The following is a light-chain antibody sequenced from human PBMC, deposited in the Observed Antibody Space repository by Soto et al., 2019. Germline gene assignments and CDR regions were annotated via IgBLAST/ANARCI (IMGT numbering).Light chain of an antibody. CDR1: QSVSSSY. J-gene: IGKJ2*01. CDR2: AAS. V-gene: IGKV3-20*01. CDR3: QHYGSSPPHT. Sequence: EIVLTQSPGTLCLSPGERATLSCRASQSVSSSYLAWYQQKPGQPPRLLFYAASSRATGIPHRFSGSGSGTDFTLTISRLEPEDFAVYYCQHYGSSPPHTFGQGTKLEIK.